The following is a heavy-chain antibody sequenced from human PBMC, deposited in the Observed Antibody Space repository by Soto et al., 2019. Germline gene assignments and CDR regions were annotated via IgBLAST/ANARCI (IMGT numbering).Heavy chain of an antibody. CDR3: ARLQAAVPHY. Sequence: PSETLSLTCTVSGDSISGSPYFWGWIRQPPGKRLEWIGSIFYDGYTLYTPSLKSRVTISVDTSKNQFSLKLTSVAAADTAIYFCARLQAAVPHYWGQGIPVTVSS. D-gene: IGHD6-13*01. CDR1: GDSISGSPYF. J-gene: IGHJ4*02. V-gene: IGHV4-39*01. CDR2: IFYDGYT.